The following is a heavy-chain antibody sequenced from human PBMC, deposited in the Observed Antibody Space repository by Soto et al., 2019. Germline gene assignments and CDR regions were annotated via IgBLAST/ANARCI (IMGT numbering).Heavy chain of an antibody. CDR3: AREKILTGYLRAFDI. V-gene: IGHV4-31*03. D-gene: IGHD3-9*01. CDR2: IYYSGST. Sequence: SETLSLTCTVSGGSISSGGYYWSWIRQHPGKGLEWIGYIYYSGSTYYNPSLKSRVTISVDTSKSQFSLKLSSVTAADTAVYYCAREKILTGYLRAFDIWGQGTMVTVSS. CDR1: GGSISSGGYY. J-gene: IGHJ3*02.